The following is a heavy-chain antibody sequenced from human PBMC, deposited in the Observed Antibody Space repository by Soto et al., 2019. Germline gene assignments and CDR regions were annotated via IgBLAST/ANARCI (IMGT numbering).Heavy chain of an antibody. CDR2: ISYDGGNK. Sequence: QVQLVESGGGVVQPGRSLRLSCAASEFNFNSYSMHWVRQAPGKGLEWVAVISYDGGNKYYRDSVKGRFTISRDNFKNTLSLQMNSLRPEDTAVYYCARSFETLVLIRAFWFDPLGQGTLVTVSS. CDR3: ARSFETLVLIRAFWFDP. V-gene: IGHV3-30-3*01. D-gene: IGHD3-22*01. CDR1: EFNFNSYS. J-gene: IGHJ5*02.